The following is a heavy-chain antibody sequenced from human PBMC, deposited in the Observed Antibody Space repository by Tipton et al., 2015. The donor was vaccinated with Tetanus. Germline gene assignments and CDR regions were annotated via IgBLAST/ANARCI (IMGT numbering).Heavy chain of an antibody. Sequence: TASGFTFTSATLNWVRQAPGKGLEWVSSISSTSANIFYTDSVKGRFTISRDNARNSLYLQMNSLRAEDTAVYYCARGVPHIGATSGRSRYYFDSWGQGTLLTVSS. V-gene: IGHV3-21*01. CDR1: GFTFTSAT. CDR3: ARGVPHIGATSGRSRYYFDS. CDR2: ISSTSANI. J-gene: IGHJ4*02. D-gene: IGHD6-13*01.